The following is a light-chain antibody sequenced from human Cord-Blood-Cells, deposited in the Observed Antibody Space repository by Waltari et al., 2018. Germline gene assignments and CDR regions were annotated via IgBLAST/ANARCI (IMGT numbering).Light chain of an antibody. CDR2: EGS. CDR3: CSYAGRSTYNYV. J-gene: IGLJ1*01. CDR1: SSDVGRYNL. V-gene: IGLV2-23*01. Sequence: QSALTQPASVTGSPGPSITISCTGTSSDVGRYNLVSWYQKHPGKAPKLRIYEGSKRPSGLAKRFSGSRSGNTASLTISALEAEDVADYCCCSYAGRSTYNYVCGTRTKVTVL.